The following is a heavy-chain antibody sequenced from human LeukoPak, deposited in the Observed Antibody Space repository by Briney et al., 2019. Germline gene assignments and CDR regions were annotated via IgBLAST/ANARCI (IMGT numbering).Heavy chain of an antibody. CDR2: IAYDGRNK. V-gene: IGHV3-30*03. CDR3: AREARYYYYMDV. Sequence: GGSLRLSCAASGFIFSNYGMHWVRQAPGKGLEWVAVIAYDGRNKYYGDAVKGRFTISRDNSKNTVHLQMSSLRAEDTAMYYCAREARYYYYMDVWGKGTTVTVSS. CDR1: GFIFSNYG. J-gene: IGHJ6*03.